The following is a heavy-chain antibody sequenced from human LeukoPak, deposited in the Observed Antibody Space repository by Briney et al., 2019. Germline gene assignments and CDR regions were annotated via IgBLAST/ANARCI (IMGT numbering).Heavy chain of an antibody. Sequence: PSQTLSLTCTVSGGSNSSGDYYWSWIRQPPGKGLEWIGYIYYSGSTYYNPSLKSRVTISVDTSKNQFSLKLSSVTAADTAVYYCARGGVDIVATGYFDYWGQGTLVTVSS. D-gene: IGHD5-12*01. V-gene: IGHV4-30-4*08. J-gene: IGHJ4*02. CDR3: ARGGVDIVATGYFDY. CDR2: IYYSGST. CDR1: GGSNSSGDYY.